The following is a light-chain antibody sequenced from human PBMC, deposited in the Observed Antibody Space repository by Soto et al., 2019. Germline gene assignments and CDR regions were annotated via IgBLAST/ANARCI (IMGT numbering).Light chain of an antibody. CDR1: QSINNW. J-gene: IGKJ1*01. Sequence: DIQMTQSPSTLSASVGDRVTITCRASQSINNWLAWYHQKPGKAPKLLIYKASNLESGVPSRFSGSGSGTEFTLTISSLQPDDFATYYCQQYNSSFVTFGQGTKVEIK. CDR3: QQYNSSFVT. CDR2: KAS. V-gene: IGKV1-5*03.